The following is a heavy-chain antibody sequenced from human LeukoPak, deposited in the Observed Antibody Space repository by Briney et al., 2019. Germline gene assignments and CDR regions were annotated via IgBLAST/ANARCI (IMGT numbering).Heavy chain of an antibody. J-gene: IGHJ3*02. CDR2: INHSGST. CDR1: GGSFSGYY. Sequence: SETLSLTCAVYGGSFSGYYWSWIRQPPGKGLEWIGEINHSGSTNYNPSLKSRVTISVDTSKNQFSLKLSSVTAADTAVYYCARGVIAYCGGDCYSHAFDIWGQGTMVTVSS. D-gene: IGHD2-21*02. V-gene: IGHV4-34*01. CDR3: ARGVIAYCGGDCYSHAFDI.